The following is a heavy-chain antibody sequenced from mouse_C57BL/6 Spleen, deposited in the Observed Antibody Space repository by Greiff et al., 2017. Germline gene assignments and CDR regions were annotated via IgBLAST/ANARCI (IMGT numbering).Heavy chain of an antibody. CDR2: ISSGGSYT. V-gene: IGHV5-6*01. J-gene: IGHJ2*01. CDR3: ARHEGEGYDGGEVDY. D-gene: IGHD2-2*01. Sequence: EVKLVESGGDLVKPGGSLKLSCAASGFTFSSYGMSWVRQTPDKRLEWVATISSGGSYTYYPDSVKGRFTISRDNAKNTLYLQMSSLKSEDTAMYYCARHEGEGYDGGEVDYWGKGTTLTVSS. CDR1: GFTFSSYG.